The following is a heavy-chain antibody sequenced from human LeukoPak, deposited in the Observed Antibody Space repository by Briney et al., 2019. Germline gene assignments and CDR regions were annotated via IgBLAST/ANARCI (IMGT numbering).Heavy chain of an antibody. D-gene: IGHD5-12*01. V-gene: IGHV3-21*01. CDR2: ISSSSSYI. J-gene: IGHJ4*02. CDR1: GFTFSSYS. CDR3: ARVGYSGYDSPAGAFDY. Sequence: GGSLRLSCAASGFTFSSYSMNWVRQAPGKGLEWVSSISSSSSYIYYADSVKGRFTISGDNSKNTLYLQMNSLRAEDTAVYYCARVGYSGYDSPAGAFDYWGQGTLVTVSS.